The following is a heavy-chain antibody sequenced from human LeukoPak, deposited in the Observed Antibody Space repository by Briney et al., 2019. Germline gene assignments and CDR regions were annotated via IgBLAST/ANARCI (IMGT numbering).Heavy chain of an antibody. J-gene: IGHJ4*02. V-gene: IGHV3-74*01. CDR1: GFTFSSYW. Sequence: TGGSLRLSCVASGFTFSSYWMHWVRQAPGKGLVWVSRINTDGSSTNYADSVKGRFTISRDNAKNTLFLQMNSLRAEDTAFYYCGRGVYWNDYWGQGTLVTVSS. CDR2: INTDGSST. D-gene: IGHD1-1*01. CDR3: GRGVYWNDY.